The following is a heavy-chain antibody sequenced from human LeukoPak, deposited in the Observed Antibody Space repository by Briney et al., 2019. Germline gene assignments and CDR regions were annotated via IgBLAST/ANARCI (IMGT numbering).Heavy chain of an antibody. J-gene: IGHJ5*02. Sequence: ASVKVSCKASGYTFTSYDINWVRQATGQGLEWMGWMNPNSGNTGYAQKFQGRVTITRNTSISTAYMELSSLRSEDTAVYYCASHDSGSYTFDPWGQGTLVTVSS. D-gene: IGHD3-10*01. CDR2: MNPNSGNT. CDR3: ASHDSGSYTFDP. V-gene: IGHV1-8*03. CDR1: GYTFTSYD.